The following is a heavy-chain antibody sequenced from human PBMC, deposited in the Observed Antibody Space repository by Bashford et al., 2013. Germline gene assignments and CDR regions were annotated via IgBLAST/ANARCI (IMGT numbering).Heavy chain of an antibody. Sequence: GSLRLSCAASGFTFSSYSMNWVRQAPGKGLEWVSYISSSSSTIYYADSVKGRFTISRDNAKNSLYLQMNSLRAEDTAVYYCARDQHPGTHDFWSGPNWFDPWGQGTLVTVSS. V-gene: IGHV3-48*01. CDR2: ISSSSSTI. D-gene: IGHD3-3*01. CDR3: ARDQHPGTHDFWSGPNWFDP. J-gene: IGHJ5*02. CDR1: GFTFSSYS.